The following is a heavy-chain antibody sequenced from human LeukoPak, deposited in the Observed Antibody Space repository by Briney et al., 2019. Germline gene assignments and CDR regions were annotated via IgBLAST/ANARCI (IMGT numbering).Heavy chain of an antibody. CDR2: ISAYNGNT. D-gene: IGHD1-26*01. Sequence: ASVKVSCKASGYTFTSYGISWVRQAPGQGLEWMGWISAYNGNTNYAQKLQGRVTMITDTTTSTVYMELRSLRSDDTAVYYCARGALEWELLGAFDIWGQGTMVTVSS. CDR1: GYTFTSYG. J-gene: IGHJ3*02. V-gene: IGHV1-18*01. CDR3: ARGALEWELLGAFDI.